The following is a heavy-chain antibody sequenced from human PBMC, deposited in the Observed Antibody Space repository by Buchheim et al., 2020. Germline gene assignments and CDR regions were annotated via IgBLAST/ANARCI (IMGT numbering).Heavy chain of an antibody. Sequence: QVQLVESGGGVVQPGRSLRLSCAASGFTFSSYGMHWVRQAPGKGLEWVAVIWYDGSNKYYADSVKGRFTISRDNSKNTLYLQMNSLRAEDTAVYYCARDPDDSSGYPTYYFDYWGQGTL. V-gene: IGHV3-33*01. CDR1: GFTFSSYG. J-gene: IGHJ4*02. CDR3: ARDPDDSSGYPTYYFDY. CDR2: IWYDGSNK. D-gene: IGHD3-22*01.